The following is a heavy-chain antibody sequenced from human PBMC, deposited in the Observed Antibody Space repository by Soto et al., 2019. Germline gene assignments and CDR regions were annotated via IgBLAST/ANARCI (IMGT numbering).Heavy chain of an antibody. CDR1: GYTFTSYG. Sequence: ASVKVSCKASGYTFTSYGISWVRQAPGQGLEWMGWISAYNGNTNYAQKLQGRVTMTTDTSTSTAYMELRSLRSDDTAVYYCARTFFGWASIAARPWYFDYWGQGTLVTVSS. D-gene: IGHD6-6*01. CDR2: ISAYNGNT. J-gene: IGHJ4*02. V-gene: IGHV1-18*01. CDR3: ARTFFGWASIAARPWYFDY.